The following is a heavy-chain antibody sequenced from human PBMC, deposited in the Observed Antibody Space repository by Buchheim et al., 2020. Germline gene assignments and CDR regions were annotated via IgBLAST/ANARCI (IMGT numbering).Heavy chain of an antibody. CDR2: ISYSGST. Sequence: QLQLQEPGPGLVKPSETLSLTCAVSGDSISSSSYYWGWIRQPPGKGLEWIGTISYSGSTYYNPSLKSRVTISVDTSKNQFSLKLSSVTAADTAVYYCARKKIGTMEDHWGQGTL. D-gene: IGHD1-7*01. J-gene: IGHJ4*02. CDR3: ARKKIGTMEDH. V-gene: IGHV4-39*01. CDR1: GDSISSSSYY.